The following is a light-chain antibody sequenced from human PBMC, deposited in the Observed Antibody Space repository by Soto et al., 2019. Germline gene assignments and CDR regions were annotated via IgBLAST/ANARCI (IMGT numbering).Light chain of an antibody. Sequence: DIQMTQSPSTLSASVGDRVTITCRASQIISNWLAWYQQRPGSAPRILIYDASNLESGVPLRFSGSGSGTEFTLTISSLQPEDFATYYCLQYNSYSRWTFGPGTKVDIK. CDR1: QIISNW. V-gene: IGKV1-5*01. J-gene: IGKJ1*01. CDR3: LQYNSYSRWT. CDR2: DAS.